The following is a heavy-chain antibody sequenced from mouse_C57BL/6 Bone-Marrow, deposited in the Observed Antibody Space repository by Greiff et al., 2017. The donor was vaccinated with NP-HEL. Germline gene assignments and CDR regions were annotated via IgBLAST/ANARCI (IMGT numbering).Heavy chain of an antibody. Sequence: EVQRVESGGGLVQPKGSLKLSCAASGFSFNTYAMNWVRQAPGKGLEWVARIRSKSNNYATYYADSVKDRFTISRDDSESMLYLQMNNLKTEDTAMYYCVRHYDYDGAMDYWGQGTSVTVSS. J-gene: IGHJ4*01. V-gene: IGHV10-1*01. D-gene: IGHD2-4*01. CDR1: GFSFNTYA. CDR3: VRHYDYDGAMDY. CDR2: IRSKSNNYAT.